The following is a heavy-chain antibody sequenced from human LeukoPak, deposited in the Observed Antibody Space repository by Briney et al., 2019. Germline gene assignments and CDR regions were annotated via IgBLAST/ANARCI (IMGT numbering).Heavy chain of an antibody. Sequence: PGGFLTLSCVASGFVFGDNWMGWVRQAPGKGLEWVANINPHGTEKYYADSLEGRFSVSRDNAKNSVYLQMNSLRVEDAGFYYCGRWGVNAGLDYWGQGSLVTVSS. J-gene: IGHJ4*02. D-gene: IGHD3-10*01. V-gene: IGHV3-7*01. CDR1: GFVFGDNW. CDR3: GRWGVNAGLDY. CDR2: INPHGTEK.